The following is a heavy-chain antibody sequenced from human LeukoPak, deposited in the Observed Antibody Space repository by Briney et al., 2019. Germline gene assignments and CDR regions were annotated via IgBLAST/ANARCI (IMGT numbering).Heavy chain of an antibody. Sequence: GGSLRLSCAASGFTVSSNYMSWVRQAPGKGLEWVSVIYSGGSTYYADSVKGRFTISRDNSKNTLYLQMNSLRAADTAVYYCARDVGYYYDSSGLFDYWGQGTLVTVSS. CDR1: GFTVSSNY. V-gene: IGHV3-53*01. D-gene: IGHD3-22*01. J-gene: IGHJ4*02. CDR2: IYSGGST. CDR3: ARDVGYYYDSSGLFDY.